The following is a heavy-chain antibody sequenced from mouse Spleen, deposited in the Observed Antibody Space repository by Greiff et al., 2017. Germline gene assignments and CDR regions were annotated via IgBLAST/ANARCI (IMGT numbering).Heavy chain of an antibody. Sequence: VQLQQSGAELVRPGASVKLSCTASGFNIKDDYMHWVKQRPEQGLEWIGWIDPENGDTEYASKFQGKATITADTSSNTAYLQLSSLTSEDTAVYYCTLYYDYDGYYFDYWGQGTTLTVSS. CDR3: TLYYDYDGYYFDY. CDR2: IDPENGDT. D-gene: IGHD2-4*01. J-gene: IGHJ2*01. CDR1: GFNIKDDY. V-gene: IGHV14-4*01.